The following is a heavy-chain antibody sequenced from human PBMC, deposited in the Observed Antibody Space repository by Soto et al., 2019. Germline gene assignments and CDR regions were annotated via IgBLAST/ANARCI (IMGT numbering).Heavy chain of an antibody. CDR1: GFTFSNAW. V-gene: IGHV3-15*07. CDR3: TTSFLEWLSYYDAFDI. CDR2: IKSKTDGGTT. J-gene: IGHJ3*02. Sequence: PGGSLRLSCAASGFTFSNAWMNWVRQAPGKGLEWVGRIKSKTDGGTTDYAAPVKGRFTISRDDSKNTLYLQMNSLKTEDTAAYYCTTSFLEWLSYYDAFDIWGQGTMVTVS. D-gene: IGHD3-3*02.